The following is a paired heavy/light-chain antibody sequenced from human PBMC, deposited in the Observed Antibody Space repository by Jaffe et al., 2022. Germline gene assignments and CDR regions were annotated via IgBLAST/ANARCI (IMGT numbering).Heavy chain of an antibody. J-gene: IGHJ1*01. D-gene: IGHD3-10*01. CDR3: ARDRGTYYYGSGSLGGYFQH. V-gene: IGHV1-2*02. CDR1: GYTFTGYY. Sequence: QVQLVQSGAEVKKPGASVKVSCKASGYTFTGYYMHWVRQAPGQGLEWMGWINPNSGGTNYAQKFQGRVTMTRDTSISTAYMELSRLRSDDTAVYYCARDRGTYYYGSGSLGGYFQHWGQGTLVTVSS. CDR2: INPNSGGT.
Light chain of an antibody. J-gene: IGLJ3*02. V-gene: IGLV2-14*03. CDR2: DVS. CDR1: SSDVGGYNY. CDR3: SSYTSSSTYWV. Sequence: QSALTQPASVSGSPGQSITISCTGTSSDVGGYNYVSWYQQHPGKAPKLMIYDVSNRPSGVSNRFSGSKSGNTASLTISGLQAEDEADYYCSSYTSSSTYWVFGGGTKLTVL.